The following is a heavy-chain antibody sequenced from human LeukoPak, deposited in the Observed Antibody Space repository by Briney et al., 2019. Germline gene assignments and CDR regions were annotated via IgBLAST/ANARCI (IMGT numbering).Heavy chain of an antibody. Sequence: SETLSLTCTVSGNVISSGYYWSWIRQPPGKGLEWIGYIYHSGGTYYNPSLKSRVFISVDKSNNQFSLKVNSVTAADTAVYYCARYRVERRGYYYYYMDVWGKGTTVTVSS. V-gene: IGHV4-38-2*02. CDR1: GNVISSGYY. D-gene: IGHD1-1*01. CDR2: IYHSGGT. J-gene: IGHJ6*03. CDR3: ARYRVERRGYYYYYMDV.